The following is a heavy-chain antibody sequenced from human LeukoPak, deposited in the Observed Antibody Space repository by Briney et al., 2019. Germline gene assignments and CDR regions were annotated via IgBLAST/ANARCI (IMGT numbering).Heavy chain of an antibody. CDR2: IIPIFGTA. CDR3: ARSMYSSSPPLYFDC. J-gene: IGHJ4*02. Sequence: SVKVSCKASGDTFSSYAISWVRQAPGQGLEWMGGIIPIFGTANYAQKFQGRVTITADESTSTAYMELSSLRSEDTAVYYCARSMYSSSPPLYFDCWGQGTLVTVCS. D-gene: IGHD6-13*01. V-gene: IGHV1-69*13. CDR1: GDTFSSYA.